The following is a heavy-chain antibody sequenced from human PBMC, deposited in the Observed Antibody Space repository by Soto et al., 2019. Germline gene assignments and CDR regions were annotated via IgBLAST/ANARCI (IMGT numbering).Heavy chain of an antibody. D-gene: IGHD3-16*01. CDR2: TYYRSKWYN. J-gene: IGHJ5*02. CDR1: GDSVSSNSAA. Sequence: PSQTLSLTCAISGDSVSSNSAAWNWIRQSPSRGLEWLGRTYYRSKWYNDYAVSVKSRITINPDTSKNQFSLQLNSVTPEDTAVFYCASFWGVLPDTKNLFSPWAQRSLVIGSS. CDR3: ASFWGVLPDTKNLFSP. V-gene: IGHV6-1*01.